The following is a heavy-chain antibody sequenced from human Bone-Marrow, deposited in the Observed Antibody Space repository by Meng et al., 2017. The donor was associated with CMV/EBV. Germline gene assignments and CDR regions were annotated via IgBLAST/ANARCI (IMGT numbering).Heavy chain of an antibody. Sequence: GESLKISCAASGFTVSSNYMSWVRQAPGKGLEWVSSISSSSSYIYYADSVKGRFTISRDNAKNSLYLQMNSLRAEDTAVDYCARSMETYCSSTSCYTGFDYWGQGTLVTVSS. V-gene: IGHV3-21*01. CDR1: GFTVSSNY. CDR3: ARSMETYCSSTSCYTGFDY. J-gene: IGHJ4*02. D-gene: IGHD2-2*02. CDR2: ISSSSSYI.